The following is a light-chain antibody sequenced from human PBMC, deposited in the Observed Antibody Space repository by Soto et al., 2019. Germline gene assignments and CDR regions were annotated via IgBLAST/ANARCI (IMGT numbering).Light chain of an antibody. CDR1: QSVSSSY. Sequence: EIVLTQSPGTLSLSPGERATLSCRASQSVSSSYLRWYQQKPGQAPRLLIYGASNKATGIPDRFSGIGSGTAFTRTISRLEPEDFPVYYCQQYGSSPLTFGEGTKVEIK. CDR2: GAS. V-gene: IGKV3-20*01. CDR3: QQYGSSPLT. J-gene: IGKJ4*01.